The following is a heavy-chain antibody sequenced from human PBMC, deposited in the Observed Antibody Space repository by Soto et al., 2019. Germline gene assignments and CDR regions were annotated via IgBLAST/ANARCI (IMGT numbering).Heavy chain of an antibody. D-gene: IGHD2-2*01. CDR3: ARGYCSSTSCSRGAFDI. CDR1: GYTFTGYY. J-gene: IGHJ3*02. V-gene: IGHV1-2*04. Sequence: ASVKVSCKASGYTFTGYYMHWVRQAPGQGLEWMGWINPNSGGTNYAQKFQGWVTMTGDTSISTAYMELSRLRSDDTAVYYCARGYCSSTSCSRGAFDIWGQGTMVTVSS. CDR2: INPNSGGT.